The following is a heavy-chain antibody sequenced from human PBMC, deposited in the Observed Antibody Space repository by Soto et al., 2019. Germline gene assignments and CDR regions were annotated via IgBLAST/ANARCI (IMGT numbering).Heavy chain of an antibody. Sequence: SETLSLTCTVSGASISSYYWSWIRQPPGKGLEWIGYIYYSGSTNYNPSLKSRVTISVDTSKNQFSLKLSSVTAADTAVYYCARRYGASFDYWGQGTLVTVSS. CDR3: ARRYGASFDY. J-gene: IGHJ4*02. D-gene: IGHD4-17*01. V-gene: IGHV4-59*01. CDR2: IYYSGST. CDR1: GASISSYY.